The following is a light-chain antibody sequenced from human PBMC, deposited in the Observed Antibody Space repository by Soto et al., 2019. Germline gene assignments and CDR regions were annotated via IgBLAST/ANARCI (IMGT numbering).Light chain of an antibody. J-gene: IGKJ1*01. CDR2: DAS. V-gene: IGKV3-11*01. CDR3: QQRSNWPPG. CDR1: QSVSSY. Sequence: EIVLTQSPATLSLSPGERDTLSCRASQSVSSYLAWYQQKPGQAPRLLIYDASNRATGIPARFSGSGSGTDFTLTISSLEPEDFAVYYCQQRSNWPPGFGQGTKVDIK.